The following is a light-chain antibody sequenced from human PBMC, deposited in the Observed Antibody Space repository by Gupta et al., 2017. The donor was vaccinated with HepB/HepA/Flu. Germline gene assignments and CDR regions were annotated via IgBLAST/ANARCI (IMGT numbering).Light chain of an antibody. CDR3: SSYTIIHTLV. CDR2: DVT. J-gene: IGLJ2*01. CDR1: SIDVGGYYY. Sequence: SAMTQPASVPGYPGQSITISCTGTSIDVGGYYYVSWYQQHPSKAPKLMISDVTNRPAGVTHRLSGSKSDNTASLTISGLQAEDEADYYCSSYTIIHTLVFGLWTKLTVL. V-gene: IGLV2-14*01.